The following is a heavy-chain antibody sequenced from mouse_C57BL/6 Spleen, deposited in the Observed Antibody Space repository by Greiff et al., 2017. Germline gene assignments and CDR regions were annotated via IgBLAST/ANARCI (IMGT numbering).Heavy chain of an antibody. J-gene: IGHJ3*01. CDR1: GFSLTSYG. V-gene: IGHV2-2*01. CDR3: ARGIYDGYGGFAY. Sequence: QVQLKQSGPGLVQPSQSLSITCTVSGFSLTSYGVHWVRQSPGKGLEWLGVIWSGGSTDYNAAFISRLSISKDNSKSQVFFKMNSLQADDTAIYYCARGIYDGYGGFAYWGQGTLVTVSA. CDR2: IWSGGST. D-gene: IGHD2-3*01.